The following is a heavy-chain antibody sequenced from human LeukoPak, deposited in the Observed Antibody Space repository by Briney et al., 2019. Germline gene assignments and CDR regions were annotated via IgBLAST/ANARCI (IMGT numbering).Heavy chain of an antibody. Sequence: GASVEVSCKASGGTFSSYAISWVRQAPGQGLEWMGRIIPILGIANYAQKFQGRVTITADKSTSTAYMELSSLRSEDTAVYYCARDSSSWYDSGYYYGMDVWGQGTTVTVSS. CDR1: GGTFSSYA. V-gene: IGHV1-69*04. CDR2: IIPILGIA. J-gene: IGHJ6*02. D-gene: IGHD6-13*01. CDR3: ARDSSSWYDSGYYYGMDV.